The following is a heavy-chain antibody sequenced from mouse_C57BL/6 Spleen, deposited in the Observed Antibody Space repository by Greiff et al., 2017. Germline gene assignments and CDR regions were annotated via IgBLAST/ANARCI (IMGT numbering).Heavy chain of an antibody. CDR2: INPYNGGT. Sequence: EVKLLESGPVLVKPGASVKMSCKASGYTFTDYYMNWVKQSHGKSLEWIGVINPYNGGTSYNQKFKGKATLTVDKSSSTAYMELNSLTSEDSAVYYCARKTAQDAYYFDYWGQGTTLTVSS. J-gene: IGHJ2*01. D-gene: IGHD3-2*02. CDR3: ARKTAQDAYYFDY. CDR1: GYTFTDYY. V-gene: IGHV1-19*01.